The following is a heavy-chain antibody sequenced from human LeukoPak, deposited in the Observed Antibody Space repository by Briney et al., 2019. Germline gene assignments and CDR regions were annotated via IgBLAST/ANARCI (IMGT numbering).Heavy chain of an antibody. Sequence: GGSLRISCAASGFTFSSSEMNWVRQAPGKGLEWLSYINSGGSTIYYADSVNGRITISRDNAKNSLYLQMHSLRAEDTAVYYCARGDSCPTYWGQGALVTVSS. D-gene: IGHD2-15*01. CDR1: GFTFSSSE. CDR3: ARGDSCPTY. V-gene: IGHV3-48*03. CDR2: INSGGSTI. J-gene: IGHJ4*02.